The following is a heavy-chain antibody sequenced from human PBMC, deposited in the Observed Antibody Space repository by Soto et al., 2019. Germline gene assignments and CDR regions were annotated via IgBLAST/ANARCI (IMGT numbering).Heavy chain of an antibody. Sequence: QVQLVQSGAEVKKPGASVKVSSKPSGYTFTTFAITWVRQAPGQGLEWMGWISSYNGDTNYARKLQGRVTMTTDTSTSTAYMELRSLKSDDTAIYYCAILNGMDVWGQGTTVTVSS. CDR1: GYTFTTFA. J-gene: IGHJ6*02. CDR3: AILNGMDV. V-gene: IGHV1-18*01. CDR2: ISSYNGDT.